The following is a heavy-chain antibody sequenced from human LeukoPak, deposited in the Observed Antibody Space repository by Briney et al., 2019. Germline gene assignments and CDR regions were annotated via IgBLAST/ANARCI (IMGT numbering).Heavy chain of an antibody. J-gene: IGHJ4*02. CDR3: AKAPVTTCRGAFCYPFDY. Sequence: GGSLRLSCAASGFTFDDYAIHWVRQAPGKGLEWVSAISDTGNTYHADSVKGRFTISRDSSKNTLFLQMNRLRPEDAAVYYCAKAPVTTCRGAFCYPFDYWGLGTLVTVSS. CDR2: ISDTGNT. V-gene: IGHV3-23*01. CDR1: GFTFDDYA. D-gene: IGHD2-15*01.